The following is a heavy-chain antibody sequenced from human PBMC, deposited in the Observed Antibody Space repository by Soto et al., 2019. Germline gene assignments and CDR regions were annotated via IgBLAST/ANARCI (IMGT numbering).Heavy chain of an antibody. J-gene: IGHJ4*02. Sequence: QVQQVRSGAEVKKPGSSVKVPCKASGGTFSSYTISWVRQAPGQGLEWMARIIPIMNITNCAQKFQDRVTLTADTSTNSAYMELRSLTSEDTAVYDCSSQSMRPRPLPGYSFDDWGQGVLVTVSS. CDR3: SSQSMRPRPLPGYSFDD. CDR2: IIPIMNIT. D-gene: IGHD6-6*01. V-gene: IGHV1-69*02. CDR1: GGTFSSYT.